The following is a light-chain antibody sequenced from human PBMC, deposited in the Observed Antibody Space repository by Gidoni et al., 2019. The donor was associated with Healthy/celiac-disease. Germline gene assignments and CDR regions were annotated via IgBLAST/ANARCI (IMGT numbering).Light chain of an antibody. J-gene: IGKJ1*01. CDR3: QQYGSSFWT. CDR1: QSVSSSY. CDR2: GAS. Sequence: EIVLTQSSGTLSLSPGERATLSCSASQSVSSSYLAWYQQKPGQAPRLLIYGASSRATGILISRLEPEDFAVYYCQQYGSSFWTFGQGTKVEIK. V-gene: IGKV3-20*01.